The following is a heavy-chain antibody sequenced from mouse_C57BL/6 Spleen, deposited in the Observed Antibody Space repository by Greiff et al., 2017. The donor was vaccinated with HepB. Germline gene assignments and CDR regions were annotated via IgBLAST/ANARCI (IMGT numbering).Heavy chain of an antibody. Sequence: EVKLVESGGGLVQPGGSLKLSCAASGFTFSDYYMYWVRQTPEKRLEWVAYISNGGGSTYYPDTVKGRFTISRDNAKNTLYLQMSRLKSEDTAMYYCARQGGHDWYFDVWGTGTTVTVSS. CDR1: GFTFSDYY. CDR3: ARQGGHDWYFDV. CDR2: ISNGGGST. J-gene: IGHJ1*03. V-gene: IGHV5-12*01. D-gene: IGHD6-1*01.